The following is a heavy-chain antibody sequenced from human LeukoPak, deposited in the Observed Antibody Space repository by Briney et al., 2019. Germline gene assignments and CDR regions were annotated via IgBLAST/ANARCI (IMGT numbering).Heavy chain of an antibody. CDR1: GFTFSSYS. CDR2: ISTTSGNI. CDR3: ARRAPSHDFDD. J-gene: IGHJ4*02. Sequence: GGSLRLSCAPSGFTFSSYSMNWVRQAPGKGLEWVAAISTTSGNIYYADSVKGRFTISRDNAKNSLYLQMNSLRVEDTALYYCARRAPSHDFDDWGEGTLVTVSS. V-gene: IGHV3-21*01.